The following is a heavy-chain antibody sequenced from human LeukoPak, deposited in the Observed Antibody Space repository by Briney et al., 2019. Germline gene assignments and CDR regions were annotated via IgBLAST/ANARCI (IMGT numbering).Heavy chain of an antibody. Sequence: GGSLRLSCAASGFTFSSYSMNWVRQAPGKGLEWVSSISSSSSYIYYADSVKGRFTISRDNAKNSLYLQMNSLRAEDTAVYYCARDATVTKWFDWGQGTLVTVSS. CDR1: GFTFSSYS. J-gene: IGHJ4*02. CDR2: ISSSSSYI. V-gene: IGHV3-21*01. D-gene: IGHD4-17*01. CDR3: ARDATVTKWFD.